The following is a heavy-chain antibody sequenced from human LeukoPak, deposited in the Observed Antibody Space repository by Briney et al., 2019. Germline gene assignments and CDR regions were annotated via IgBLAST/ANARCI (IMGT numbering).Heavy chain of an antibody. Sequence: PSETLSLTCAVYGGSFSGYYWSWIRQPPGKGLEWIGEIYHSGSTNYNPSLKSRVTISVDKSKNQFSLKLSSVTAADTAVYYCARLDYSYFDYWGQGTLVTVSS. V-gene: IGHV4-34*01. J-gene: IGHJ4*02. CDR1: GGSFSGYY. CDR3: ARLDYSYFDY. CDR2: IYHSGST. D-gene: IGHD3-10*01.